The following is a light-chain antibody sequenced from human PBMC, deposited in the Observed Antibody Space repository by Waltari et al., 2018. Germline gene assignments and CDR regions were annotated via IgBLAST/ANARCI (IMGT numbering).Light chain of an antibody. J-gene: IGKJ1*01. Sequence: EFVLTQSPATLSLSPGETATLSCRTSERITTYLAWYQQKHGQSPRLLIYDASNRAPGSVARFRGSGSGTYFTLTISSLEPEDFAVYYCQQRSNWWTFGQGTKVEIK. CDR1: ERITTY. CDR2: DAS. V-gene: IGKV3-11*01. CDR3: QQRSNWWT.